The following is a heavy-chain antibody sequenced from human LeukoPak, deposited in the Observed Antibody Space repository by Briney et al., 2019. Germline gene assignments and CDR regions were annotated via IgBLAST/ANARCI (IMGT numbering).Heavy chain of an antibody. J-gene: IGHJ6*02. Sequence: PSETLSLTCTVSGGSISSSSYYWGWIRQPPGKGLEWIGSMYYSGSTYYNPSLKSRLTISVDTSKNQFSLKLLSLPPADPGVYYCARDQSSPEGMVFLSYYYYGMDVWGQGTTVTVSS. CDR2: MYYSGST. CDR3: ARDQSSPEGMVFLSYYYYGMDV. V-gene: IGHV4-39*07. CDR1: GGSISSSSYY. D-gene: IGHD2/OR15-2a*01.